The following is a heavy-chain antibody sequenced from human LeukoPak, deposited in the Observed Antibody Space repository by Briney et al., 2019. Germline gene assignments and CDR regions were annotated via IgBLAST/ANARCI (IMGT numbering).Heavy chain of an antibody. CDR3: ARDYYFDSSGYFSS. Sequence: GGSLRLSCAASGFTFSSYEMTWVRQAPGKGLEWVSYISTSGTTIYYADSVKGRFTISRDNAKNPLYLQMNSLRAGDTAVYYCARDYYFDSSGYFSSWGQGTLVTVSS. CDR2: ISTSGTTI. D-gene: IGHD3-22*01. CDR1: GFTFSSYE. V-gene: IGHV3-48*03. J-gene: IGHJ4*02.